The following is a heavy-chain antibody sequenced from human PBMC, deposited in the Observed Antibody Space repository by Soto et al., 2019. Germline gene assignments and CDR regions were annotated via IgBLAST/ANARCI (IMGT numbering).Heavy chain of an antibody. CDR1: GFTFSNAR. D-gene: IGHD3-10*01. V-gene: IGHV3-15*07. Sequence: PGGSLRLSCAASGFTFSNARMNWVRQAPGKGLEWVGRIKSKTDGGTTDYAAPVKGRFTISRDDSKNTLYLQMNSLKTEDTAVYYCTTDYILIDYYGSGFPTKYGMDVWGQGTTVTVSS. J-gene: IGHJ6*02. CDR3: TTDYILIDYYGSGFPTKYGMDV. CDR2: IKSKTDGGTT.